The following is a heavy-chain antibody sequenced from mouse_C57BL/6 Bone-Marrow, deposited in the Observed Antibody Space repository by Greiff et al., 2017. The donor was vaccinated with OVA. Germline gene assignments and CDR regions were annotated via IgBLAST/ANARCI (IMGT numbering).Heavy chain of an antibody. D-gene: IGHD2-3*01. CDR3: AREGAYDGSYFDY. CDR2: ISYDGSN. J-gene: IGHJ2*01. CDR1: GYSITSGYY. V-gene: IGHV3-6*01. Sequence: EVQLVESGPGLVKPSQSLSLTCSVTGYSITSGYYWNWIRQFPGNKLEWMGYISYDGSNKYNPSLKNRIPITRDTSKNQFFLKLNSVTTEDTATYYCAREGAYDGSYFDYWGQGTTLTVSS.